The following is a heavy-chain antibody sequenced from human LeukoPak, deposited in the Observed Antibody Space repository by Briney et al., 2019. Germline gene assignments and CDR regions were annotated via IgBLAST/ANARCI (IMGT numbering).Heavy chain of an antibody. CDR3: AREREYCYDSSGRNNWFGP. CDR2: IYYSGST. J-gene: IGHJ5*02. V-gene: IGHV4-59*11. D-gene: IGHD3-22*01. CDR1: GGSISSHY. Sequence: DPSETLSLTCTVSGGSISSHYWSWIRQPPGKGLEWIGYIYYSGSTNYNPSLKSRVTISVDTSKNQFSLKLSSVTAADTAVYYCAREREYCYDSSGRNNWFGPWGQGTLVTVSS.